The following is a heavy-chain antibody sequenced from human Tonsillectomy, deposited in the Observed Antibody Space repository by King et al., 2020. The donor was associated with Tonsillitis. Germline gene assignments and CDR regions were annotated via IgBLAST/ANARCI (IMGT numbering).Heavy chain of an antibody. Sequence: VQLVESGGGLVQPGGSLRLSCAASGFTFSTYNINWVRQAPGKGLEWVSSISSSSSTIYYADSVKGRFTISRDNAKNSLYLQMNSLRDEDTAVYYCARESHPGYSSGWAFFDGWGQGTLVTVSS. V-gene: IGHV3-48*02. CDR1: GFTFSTYN. CDR2: ISSSSSTI. D-gene: IGHD6-19*01. CDR3: ARESHPGYSSGWAFFDG. J-gene: IGHJ4*02.